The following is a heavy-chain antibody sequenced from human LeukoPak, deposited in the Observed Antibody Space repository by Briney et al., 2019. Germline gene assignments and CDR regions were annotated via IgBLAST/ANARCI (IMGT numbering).Heavy chain of an antibody. CDR3: ARSILRYFDWFSDFPNDTFPDKWFDP. D-gene: IGHD3-9*01. CDR2: IKSKTNGETR. CDR1: GFTLSNAW. Sequence: GGSLRLSCAASGFTLSNAWMNWVRQAPGKGLEWVGLIKSKTNGETRDYAAPVKGRFTISRDDSDNTLYLQMNSLKNEDTAVYYCARSILRYFDWFSDFPNDTFPDKWFDPWGQGTLVTVSS. J-gene: IGHJ5*02. V-gene: IGHV3-15*01.